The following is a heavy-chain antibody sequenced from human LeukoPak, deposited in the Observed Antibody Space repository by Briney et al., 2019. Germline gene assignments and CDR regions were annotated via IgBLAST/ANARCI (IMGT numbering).Heavy chain of an antibody. CDR1: GFTFSSYG. CDR3: AKPPATYYYDSSGYSPFDY. V-gene: IGHV3-23*01. D-gene: IGHD3-22*01. CDR2: ISGSGGST. Sequence: PGGSLRLSCAASGFTFSSYGMSWVRQAPGKGLEWVSAISGSGGSTYYADSVKGRFTISRDNSKNTLYLQMNSLRAEDTAVYYCAKPPATYYYDSSGYSPFDYWGQGTLVTVSS. J-gene: IGHJ4*02.